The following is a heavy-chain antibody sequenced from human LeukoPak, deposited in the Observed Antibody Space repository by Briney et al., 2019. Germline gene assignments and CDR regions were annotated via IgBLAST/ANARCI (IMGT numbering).Heavy chain of an antibody. Sequence: ASVKVSCKASGYTFTGYYMHWVRQAPGQGLEWMGWINPNSGGTNYAGNFQVRVTMTSDTSISTAYMDLSRLRSDDTAVYYCARRYTDSSEGFDYWGQGTLVTVSS. CDR3: ARRYTDSSEGFDY. CDR2: INPNSGGT. D-gene: IGHD6-6*01. J-gene: IGHJ4*02. V-gene: IGHV1-2*02. CDR1: GYTFTGYY.